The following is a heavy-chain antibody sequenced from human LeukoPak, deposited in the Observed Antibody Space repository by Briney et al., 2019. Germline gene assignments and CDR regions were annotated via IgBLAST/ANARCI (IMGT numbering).Heavy chain of an antibody. CDR1: TVSGSSGYF. D-gene: IGHD1-26*01. CDR2: VHKSGRT. CDR3: ARELLGAPTPGAY. Sequence: SETLSLTCALSTVSGSSGYFWSWVRQPPGEGLEWIGEVHKSGRTNYNPSLKTRVTISIDASKNQLSLELTSVTAADTAVYYCARELLGAPTPGAYWGQGTRVTVSS. J-gene: IGHJ4*02. V-gene: IGHV4-4*02.